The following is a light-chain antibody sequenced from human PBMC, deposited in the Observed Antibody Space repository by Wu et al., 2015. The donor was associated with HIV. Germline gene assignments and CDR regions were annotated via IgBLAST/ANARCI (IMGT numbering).Light chain of an antibody. CDR2: DAS. Sequence: EIVLTQSPATLSLSPGERATLSRRASQSINTHLAWYQQRPGQGPRLLIYDASTRATGIPARFSGSGSGTDFTLTISRLEPEDFAVYYCQQRRNWPLTFGGGTKVEIK. CDR1: QSINTH. CDR3: QQRRNWPLT. V-gene: IGKV3-11*01. J-gene: IGKJ4*01.